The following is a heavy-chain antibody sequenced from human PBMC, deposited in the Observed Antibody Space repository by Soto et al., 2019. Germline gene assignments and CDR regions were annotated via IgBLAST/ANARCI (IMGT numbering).Heavy chain of an antibody. D-gene: IGHD1-26*01. Sequence: QVQLVQSGAEVKKPGSSVKVSCKASGGTFSSYAISWVGQAPGQGLEWMGGIIPILGTANYAQKFQGRVTLTADESTSTAYMELSSLRSEDTAVYYCARGLGIVGATGDAFDIWGQGTMVTVSS. CDR3: ARGLGIVGATGDAFDI. CDR1: GGTFSSYA. V-gene: IGHV1-69*01. J-gene: IGHJ3*02. CDR2: IIPILGTA.